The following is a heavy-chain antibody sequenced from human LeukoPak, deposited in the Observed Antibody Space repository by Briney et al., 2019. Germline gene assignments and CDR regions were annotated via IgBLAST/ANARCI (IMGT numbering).Heavy chain of an antibody. J-gene: IGHJ4*02. D-gene: IGHD2-15*01. CDR2: ISGSGGST. Sequence: PGGSLRLSCAASGFTFSSYAMGWVRQAPGQGLEWVSAISGSGGSTYYADSVKGRFTISRDNSKNTLYLQMNSLRAEDTAVYYCAKDLEGVVAATFDYWGQGTLVTVSS. CDR1: GFTFSSYA. V-gene: IGHV3-23*01. CDR3: AKDLEGVVAATFDY.